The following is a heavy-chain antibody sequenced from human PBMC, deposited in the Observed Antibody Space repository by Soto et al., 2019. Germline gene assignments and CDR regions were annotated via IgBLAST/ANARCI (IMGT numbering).Heavy chain of an antibody. CDR1: GGTFSSYA. CDR2: IIPIFGTA. V-gene: IGHV1-69*13. D-gene: IGHD5-12*01. CDR3: ARDRLLAANSGYDSYYGMDV. J-gene: IGHJ6*02. Sequence: GASVKVSCKASGGTFSSYAISWVRQAPGQGLEWMGGIIPIFGTANYAQKFQGRVTITADESTSTAYMELSSLRSEDTAVYYCARDRLLAANSGYDSYYGMDVWGQGTTVTVSS.